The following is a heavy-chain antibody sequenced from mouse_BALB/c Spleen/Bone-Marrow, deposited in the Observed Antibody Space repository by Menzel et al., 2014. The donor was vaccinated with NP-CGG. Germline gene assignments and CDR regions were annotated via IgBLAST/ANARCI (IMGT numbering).Heavy chain of an antibody. V-gene: IGHV1-39*01. CDR1: GYSFTDFI. CDR3: TRSEGMDY. Sequence: VQLQQSGPEPVKPGTSVKISCKASGYSFTDFIMVWVKQSHGKSLEWIGNINPYSGTTTYNLKFKGKATLTVDKSSSTAYMQLSSLTSEDSAVYYCTRSEGMDYWGQGTSVTVSS. CDR2: INPYSGTT. J-gene: IGHJ4*01.